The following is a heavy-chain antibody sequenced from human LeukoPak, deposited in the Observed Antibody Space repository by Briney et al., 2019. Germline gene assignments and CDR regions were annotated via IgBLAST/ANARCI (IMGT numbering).Heavy chain of an antibody. D-gene: IGHD2-15*01. J-gene: IGHJ6*02. CDR3: ARPSLQRISDGMDV. V-gene: IGHV4-34*01. CDR1: GGSFSGYY. Sequence: SETLSLTCAVYGGSFSGYYWNWIRQPPGKGLEWIGEINHSGSTNYNPSLKSRVTISVDTSKNQFSLKLSSVTAADTAVYYCARPSLQRISDGMDVWGQGTMVTVSS. CDR2: INHSGST.